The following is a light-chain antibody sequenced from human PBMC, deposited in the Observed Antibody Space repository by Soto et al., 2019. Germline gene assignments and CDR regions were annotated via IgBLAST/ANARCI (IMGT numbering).Light chain of an antibody. CDR2: DAS. J-gene: IGKJ1*01. CDR1: QSVSSSY. CDR3: QQYDNWPWT. Sequence: EMVLTQSPGTLSLSPGEGATLSCRASQSVSSSYLAWYQQKPGQAPRLLIYDASNRATGFPARFSGSGSGTDFTLTISSLQSEDFAVYYCQQYDNWPWTFGQGTKV. V-gene: IGKV3-15*01.